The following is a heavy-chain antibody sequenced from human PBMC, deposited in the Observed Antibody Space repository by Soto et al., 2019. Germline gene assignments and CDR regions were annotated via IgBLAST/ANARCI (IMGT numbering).Heavy chain of an antibody. Sequence: GGSLRFCCVGSGFTFSDSVMAWVRQAPGKGLEWLSVMSGDGRTRYALSVTGRFTISRDNSKNTLYLQMRSLRAEDAAAYYCVKWHTSNFDSLPFTGFDFWGQGTQVTVSS. V-gene: IGHV3-23*01. CDR1: GFTFSDSV. J-gene: IGHJ4*02. D-gene: IGHD3-22*01. CDR2: MSGDGRT. CDR3: VKWHTSNFDSLPFTGFDF.